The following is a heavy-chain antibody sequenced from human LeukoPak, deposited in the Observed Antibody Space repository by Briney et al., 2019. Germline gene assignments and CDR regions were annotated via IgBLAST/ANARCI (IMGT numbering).Heavy chain of an antibody. CDR3: AREGYSSGSRTGIDY. CDR1: GSTVSSNF. D-gene: IGHD5-18*01. CDR2: IYSGCST. Sequence: GGSLRLSCAASGSTVSSNFMNWVRQAPGRGLEWVSVIYSGCSTSYADSVKGRFTISRDSSKNTLLLQMNSLRIDDTAVYYCAREGYSSGSRTGIDYWGQGTLVTVSS. V-gene: IGHV3-66*02. J-gene: IGHJ4*02.